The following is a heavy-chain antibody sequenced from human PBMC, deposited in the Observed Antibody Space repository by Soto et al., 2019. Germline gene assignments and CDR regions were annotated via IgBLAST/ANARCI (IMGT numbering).Heavy chain of an antibody. CDR1: GGSISSGGYC. J-gene: IGHJ6*02. CDR2: IYYSGST. D-gene: IGHD3-10*01. CDR3: AGSRITMVRGVIMSGMDV. V-gene: IGHV4-31*03. Sequence: RSLTCTVSGGSISSGGYCWSWIRQHPGKGLEWIGYIYYSGSTYYNPSLKSRVTISVDTSKNQFSLKLSSVTAADTAVYYCAGSRITMVRGVIMSGMDVWGQGTTVTVSS.